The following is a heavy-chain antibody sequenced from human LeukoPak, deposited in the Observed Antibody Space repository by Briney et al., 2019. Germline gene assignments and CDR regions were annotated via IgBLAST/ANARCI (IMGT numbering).Heavy chain of an antibody. V-gene: IGHV3-33*01. CDR3: ARGLGGRSSYYYYGMDV. Sequence: GRSLRLSCAASGFTFSSYGMHWVRQAPGKGLEWVTIIWYDGSNKYYADSVKGRFTISRDNSKNTLYLQMNSLRAEDTAVYYCARGLGGRSSYYYYGMDVWGQGTTVTVSS. CDR2: IWYDGSNK. J-gene: IGHJ6*02. CDR1: GFTFSSYG. D-gene: IGHD6-25*01.